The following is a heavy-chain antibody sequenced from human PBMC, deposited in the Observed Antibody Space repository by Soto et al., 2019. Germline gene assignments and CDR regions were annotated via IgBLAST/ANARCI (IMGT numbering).Heavy chain of an antibody. CDR2: IYYSGST. CDR1: WGSISNGDYC. CDR3: ARLVARSRFDY. J-gene: IGHJ4*02. Sequence: SETLSLTCTVSWGSISNGDYCWSLIRQPPGKGLEWIGYIYYSGSTYYNPSLKSRVTISVDTSKNQFSLKLSSVTAADTAVYYCARLVARSRFDYWGQGTLVTVSS. D-gene: IGHD1-1*01. V-gene: IGHV4-30-4*01.